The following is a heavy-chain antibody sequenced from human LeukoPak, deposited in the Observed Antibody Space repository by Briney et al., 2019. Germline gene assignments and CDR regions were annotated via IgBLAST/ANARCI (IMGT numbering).Heavy chain of an antibody. Sequence: GGSLRLSCAASGFILSSYAMHWVRQPAGKGLEWVSALGTAGDTFYPGSVKGRFTISRDNAKKSLFLQMSSLRAEDTAIYYCARQSTPHGNFDYWGQGTLATVSS. D-gene: IGHD5-24*01. J-gene: IGHJ4*02. CDR1: GFILSSYA. CDR3: ARQSTPHGNFDY. CDR2: LGTAGDT. V-gene: IGHV3-13*01.